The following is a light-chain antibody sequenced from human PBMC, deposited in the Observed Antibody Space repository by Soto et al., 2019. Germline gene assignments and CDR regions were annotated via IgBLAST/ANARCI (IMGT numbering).Light chain of an antibody. Sequence: ILLTQSPATLSLSPWERATLSCRASQSVGDYLAWYQQRPGQAPRLLIYGASNRATGIPARFSASGSETDFTLTISSLQPDDSAVYYCQQRSNWPPSITFGQGTRLEIK. CDR1: QSVGDY. V-gene: IGKV3-11*01. CDR3: QQRSNWPPSIT. CDR2: GAS. J-gene: IGKJ5*01.